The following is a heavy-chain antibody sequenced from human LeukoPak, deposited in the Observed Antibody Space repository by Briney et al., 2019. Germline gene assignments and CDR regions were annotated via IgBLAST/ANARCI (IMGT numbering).Heavy chain of an antibody. Sequence: GGSLTLSCGASGFTLTDLYMTWVRQAPGKGLEWVSYVSSSGRTKYYADSVKGRFTIFRDNVRGSLYLQMNSLRADDTAVYYCARLSPYYNMDVWGSGATVTVSS. V-gene: IGHV3-11*01. CDR1: GFTLTDLY. CDR3: ARLSPYYNMDV. J-gene: IGHJ6*03. CDR2: VSSSGRTK.